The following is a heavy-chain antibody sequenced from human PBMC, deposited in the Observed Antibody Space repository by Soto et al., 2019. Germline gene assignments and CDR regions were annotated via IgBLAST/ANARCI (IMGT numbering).Heavy chain of an antibody. V-gene: IGHV3-74*01. CDR2: INSDGTTT. J-gene: IGHJ4*02. CDR1: GFTFSTYW. D-gene: IGHD1-26*01. Sequence: EVQLVESGGGLVQPGGSLRLSCAASGFTFSTYWMHWVRQAPGKGLVWVSRINSDGTTTTYADSVKGRFTISRDNATHTLYLQMNSLRAEDPAVYYCATVATGSYSRRDNWGQGALVTVSS. CDR3: ATVATGSYSRRDN.